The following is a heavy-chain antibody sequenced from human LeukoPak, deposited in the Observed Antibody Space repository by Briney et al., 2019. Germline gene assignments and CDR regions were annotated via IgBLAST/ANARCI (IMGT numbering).Heavy chain of an antibody. J-gene: IGHJ4*02. Sequence: GGSLRLSCAASGFTFSSYEMNWVRQAPGKGLEWVSYISSSGSTIYYADSVKGRFIISRDNAKNSMFLQMNSLRAEDTAVYYCVRDQGGAVSYWGQGTLVTVST. CDR3: VRDQGGAVSY. D-gene: IGHD3-16*01. V-gene: IGHV3-48*03. CDR1: GFTFSSYE. CDR2: ISSSGSTI.